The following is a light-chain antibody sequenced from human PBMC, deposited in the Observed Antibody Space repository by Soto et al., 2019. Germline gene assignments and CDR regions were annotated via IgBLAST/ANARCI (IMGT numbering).Light chain of an antibody. V-gene: IGKV3-15*01. CDR3: QQYSNWSPLT. J-gene: IGKJ4*01. CDR2: DAF. Sequence: EIVMTQSPATLSVSPGERATLSFRSSQSVNSDLAWYQQKPGQSPRLLIYDAFTRATGIPARFNASASGTEFTLTINGLQSEDFALYYCQQYSNWSPLTFGGGTKVDIK. CDR1: QSVNSD.